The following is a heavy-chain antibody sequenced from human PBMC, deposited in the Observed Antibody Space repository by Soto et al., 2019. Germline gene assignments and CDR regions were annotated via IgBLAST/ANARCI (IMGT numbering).Heavy chain of an antibody. V-gene: IGHV3-23*01. CDR2: ISGSGGST. CDR1: GFTFSSNG. D-gene: IGHD1-1*01. Sequence: GGSLRLSCAASGFTFSSNGMGWVRQSPGKGLEWVSAISGSGGSTYYADSVKGRFTISRDNSKNTMHLQMNSLRAEDTAVYYCAEARNLNDVDYFDYLGQGTLVTVSS. CDR3: AEARNLNDVDYFDY. J-gene: IGHJ4*02.